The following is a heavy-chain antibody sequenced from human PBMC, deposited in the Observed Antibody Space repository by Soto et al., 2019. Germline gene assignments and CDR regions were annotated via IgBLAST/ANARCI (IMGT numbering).Heavy chain of an antibody. J-gene: IGHJ4*02. Sequence: EVPLLESGGGLVQPGGSLRLSCAASGFTFSSYAMSWVRQAPGKGLEWVSAISGSGGSTYYADSVKGRFTFSRDNSKNTLSLQMNSLRAEDTAVYYCARRTSSWSFDYWGQGTLVTVSS. CDR3: ARRTSSWSFDY. D-gene: IGHD6-13*01. CDR2: ISGSGGST. CDR1: GFTFSSYA. V-gene: IGHV3-23*01.